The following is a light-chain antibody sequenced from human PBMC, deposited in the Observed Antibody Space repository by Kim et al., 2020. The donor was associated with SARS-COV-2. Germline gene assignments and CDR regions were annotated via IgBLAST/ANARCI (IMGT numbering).Light chain of an antibody. CDR1: QSVLYSSNNKSY. Sequence: DIVMTQSPDSLAVSLGERATINCKSSQSVLYSSNNKSYLAWYQQKPGQPPKLLIYWASTRESGVPDRFSGSGSGTDFTLTISSLQAEDVAVYYCQQYYSTPPPTFGGGTKVDIK. CDR2: WAS. V-gene: IGKV4-1*01. J-gene: IGKJ4*01. CDR3: QQYYSTPPPT.